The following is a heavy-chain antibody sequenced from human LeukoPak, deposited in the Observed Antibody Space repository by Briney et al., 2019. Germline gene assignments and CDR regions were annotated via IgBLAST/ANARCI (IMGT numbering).Heavy chain of an antibody. CDR2: IYYTGST. Sequence: PSETLSLTCTVSGXSISSSYYWGWIRQPPGKGLEWIGSIYYTGSTYYNPSLKSRVTISVDTSKNQFSLKLSSVTAADTAVYYCARFSSSSSYFDYWGQGTLVTVSS. D-gene: IGHD6-13*01. CDR3: ARFSSSSSYFDY. V-gene: IGHV4-39*01. CDR1: GXSISSSYY. J-gene: IGHJ4*02.